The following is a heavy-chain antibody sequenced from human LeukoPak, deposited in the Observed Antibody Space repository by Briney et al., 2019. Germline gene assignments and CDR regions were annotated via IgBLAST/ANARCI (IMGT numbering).Heavy chain of an antibody. V-gene: IGHV3-21*01. CDR2: ISASSNYI. D-gene: IGHD3-22*01. CDR1: RFTFSSYT. CDR3: ARVYDSSGY. Sequence: GGSLRLSCAASRFTFSSYTMNWVRQAPGKGLEWVSSISASSNYIYYADSVKGRFTISRDNAKKSLYLEMNSLRVEDTAVYYCARVYDSSGYWGQGTLVTVSS. J-gene: IGHJ4*02.